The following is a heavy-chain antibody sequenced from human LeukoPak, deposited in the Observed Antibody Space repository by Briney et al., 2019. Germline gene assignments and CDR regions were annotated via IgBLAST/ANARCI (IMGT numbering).Heavy chain of an antibody. V-gene: IGHV4-34*01. CDR2: INHSGST. CDR1: GGSFSGYY. J-gene: IGHJ6*03. Sequence: SETLSLTCAVYGGSFSGYYWSWIRQPPGKGLEWIGEINHSGSTNYNPSLKSRVTISVDTSKNQFSLKLSSVTAADTAVYYCARGPRYSSGWYVYYYMDVWGKGTAVTISS. D-gene: IGHD6-19*01. CDR3: ARGPRYSSGWYVYYYMDV.